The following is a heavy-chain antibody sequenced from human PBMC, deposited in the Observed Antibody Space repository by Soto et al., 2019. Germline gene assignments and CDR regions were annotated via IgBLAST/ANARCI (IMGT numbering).Heavy chain of an antibody. CDR1: GYTFASYG. J-gene: IGHJ3*02. CDR2: ISAYNGNT. D-gene: IGHD3-9*01. V-gene: IGHV1-18*01. CDR3: QKTAYDILTGLFFSAQPKDAFDI. Sequence: GASVKVCCKDSGYTFASYGRRWVRQAPGQGLEWMGWISAYNGNTNYAQKLQGRVTMTTDTSTSTAYMELRSLRSDDTAVYFRQKTAYDILTGLFFSAQPKDAFDIWGQGTMVTVSS.